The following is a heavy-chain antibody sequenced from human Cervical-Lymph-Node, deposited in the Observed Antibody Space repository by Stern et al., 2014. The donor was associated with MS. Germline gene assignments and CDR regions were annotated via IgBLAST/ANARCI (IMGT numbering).Heavy chain of an antibody. CDR1: GFAFSSGW. Sequence: EVQLVESGGGLVEPGGSLRLSCAASGFAFSSGWMTWVRQAPGKGLEWVGRIESKSDGGTIDYAAPVKGRFTISRDDSKNRLYLQMSSLKTEDTAVYYCTTWVVVAAPATPIDYWGQGTLVTVSS. V-gene: IGHV3-15*04. CDR3: TTWVVVAAPATPIDY. D-gene: IGHD2-15*01. J-gene: IGHJ4*02. CDR2: IESKSDGGTI.